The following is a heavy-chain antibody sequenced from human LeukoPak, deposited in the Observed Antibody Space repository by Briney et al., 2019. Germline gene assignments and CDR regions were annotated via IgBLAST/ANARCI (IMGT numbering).Heavy chain of an antibody. CDR3: ATPVGFCSGASCRDY. Sequence: PGGSLRLSCAASGFTFTGYAMSGVRQAPGKGLEWVSGISGSGGSTDYIDSVRGRFTISRDSSKNTLHLQMNSLRAEDTAVYYCATPVGFCSGASCRDYWGQGALVTVSS. D-gene: IGHD2-15*01. J-gene: IGHJ4*02. CDR2: ISGSGGST. CDR1: GFTFTGYA. V-gene: IGHV3-23*01.